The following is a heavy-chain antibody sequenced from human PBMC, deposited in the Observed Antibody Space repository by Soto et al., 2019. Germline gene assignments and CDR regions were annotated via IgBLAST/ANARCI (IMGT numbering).Heavy chain of an antibody. CDR1: GFTFSDHY. D-gene: IGHD6-13*01. Sequence: EVQLVESGGGLVQPGGSLRLSCAASGFTFSDHYLDWVRQAPGKGLEWVGRTQHKTNRYTTEYAASVTGGFTLSRDDSKNSLSLQVDSLKTEDTAMYYCVTWIAGVDYCGQGTQVTVSS. V-gene: IGHV3-72*01. CDR2: TQHKTNRYTT. CDR3: VTWIAGVDY. J-gene: IGHJ4*02.